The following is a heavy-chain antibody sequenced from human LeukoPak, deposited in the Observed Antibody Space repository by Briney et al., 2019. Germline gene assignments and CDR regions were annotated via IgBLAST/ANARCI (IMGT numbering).Heavy chain of an antibody. D-gene: IGHD3-10*01. J-gene: IGHJ4*02. V-gene: IGHV3-64*01. CDR2: ISSNGGST. Sequence: PGGSLRLSCTASGFSFSSYAMYWVRQAPGKGLEYVSAISSNGGSTYYANSVKGRFTISRDNSKNTLYLQMGSLRVEDVAVYYCARESGSSSAVDYWGQGAPVTVSS. CDR1: GFSFSSYA. CDR3: ARESGSSSAVDY.